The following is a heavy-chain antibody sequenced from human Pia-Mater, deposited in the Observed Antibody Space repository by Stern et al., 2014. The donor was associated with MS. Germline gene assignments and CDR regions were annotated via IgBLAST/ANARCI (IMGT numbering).Heavy chain of an antibody. Sequence: QVQLQESGPGLVKPSETLSLTCAVSGDSISSYTHYWAWIRQPPGKGLEWIGSVYYSGATYYNPSLKSPVTLSADTSQNHFSLGLNSGTAADTAVYYCAKHACTGAACPFDLWGQGTLVTVSS. J-gene: IGHJ4*02. CDR1: GDSISSYTHY. V-gene: IGHV4-39*01. CDR2: VYYSGAT. D-gene: IGHD2-8*02. CDR3: AKHACTGAACPFDL.